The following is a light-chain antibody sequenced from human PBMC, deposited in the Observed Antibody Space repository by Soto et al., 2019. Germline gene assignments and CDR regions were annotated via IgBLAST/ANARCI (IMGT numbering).Light chain of an antibody. CDR1: SSDVGGYTY. V-gene: IGLV2-14*01. CDR2: DVS. Sequence: QSVLTQPASVSGSPGQSLPISCAGTSSDVGGYTYVSWYQQHPGKAPKLMIYDVSNRPSGVSNRFSGSKSGNTASLTISGLQAEDEADYYCTSYTSSSTPYVFGGGTKVTVL. J-gene: IGLJ1*01. CDR3: TSYTSSSTPYV.